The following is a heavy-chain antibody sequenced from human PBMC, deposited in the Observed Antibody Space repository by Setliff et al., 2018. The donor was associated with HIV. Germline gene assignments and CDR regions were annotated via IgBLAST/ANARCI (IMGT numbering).Heavy chain of an antibody. D-gene: IGHD2-21*01. V-gene: IGHV3-11*04. CDR1: GFTFTNYC. Sequence: PGGSLRLSCAASGFTFTNYCMSWIRQAPGKGLELLSYISVSGTDIKYADSVKGRFTISRDNAKNSLYLQMNSLRAEDTAVYYCATDPRRLSYWGQGTLVTVSS. CDR2: ISVSGTDI. J-gene: IGHJ4*02. CDR3: ATDPRRLSY.